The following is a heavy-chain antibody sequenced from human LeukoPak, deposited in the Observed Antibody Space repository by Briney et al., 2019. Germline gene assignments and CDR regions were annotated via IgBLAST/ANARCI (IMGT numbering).Heavy chain of an antibody. CDR2: ISSSSSYL. Sequence: GGSLRLSCAASGFTFSSYSMNWVRQAPGKGLEWVSSISSSSSYLYYADSVKGRFTISRDNAKNSLYLQMNSLRAEDTAVYYCARGITGTTRDYWGQGTLVTVSS. CDR1: GFTFSSYS. D-gene: IGHD1-7*01. V-gene: IGHV3-21*01. J-gene: IGHJ4*02. CDR3: ARGITGTTRDY.